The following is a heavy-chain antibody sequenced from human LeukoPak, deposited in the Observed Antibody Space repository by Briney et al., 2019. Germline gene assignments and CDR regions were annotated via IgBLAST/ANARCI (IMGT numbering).Heavy chain of an antibody. Sequence: TSETLSLTCTVSGGSISSYYWSWIRQPPGKGLEWIGYIYYSGRTNYNRSLKSRVTISVDTSKNQFSLKLSSVTAADTAVYYCARGITMVRGVFDYWGQGTLVTVSS. CDR2: IYYSGRT. J-gene: IGHJ4*02. CDR1: GGSISSYY. CDR3: ARGITMVRGVFDY. V-gene: IGHV4-59*01. D-gene: IGHD3-10*01.